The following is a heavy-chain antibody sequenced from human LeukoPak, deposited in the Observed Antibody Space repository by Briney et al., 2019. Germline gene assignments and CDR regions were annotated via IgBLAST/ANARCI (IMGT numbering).Heavy chain of an antibody. J-gene: IGHJ4*02. V-gene: IGHV1-18*01. D-gene: IGHD1-1*01. CDR2: ISAYNGNT. CDR1: GYTFTSYG. CDR3: ARVPIDGLGPPKTNDY. Sequence: ASVKVSCKTSGYTFTSYGISWVRQAPGQGLEWMGWISAYNGNTNYAQKFQGRVTMTTDTSTSTAYMELRSLRSDDTAVYYCARVPIDGLGPPKTNDYWGQGTLVTVSS.